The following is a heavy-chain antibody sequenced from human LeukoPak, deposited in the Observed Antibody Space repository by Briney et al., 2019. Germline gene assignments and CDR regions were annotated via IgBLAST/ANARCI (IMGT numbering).Heavy chain of an antibody. V-gene: IGHV3-15*01. D-gene: IGHD6-6*01. CDR2: IQSKTDGGTT. CDR1: GFTFSNAW. J-gene: IGHJ6*02. CDR3: HSSYYYYDMDV. Sequence: PGRSLRLSCAASGFTFSNAWMSWVRQAPGKGLEWVGRIQSKTDGGTTDYAAPVKGRFTISRDDSKNPLSLQMNSLKTEDTAVYYCHSSYYYYDMDVWGQGTTVTVSS.